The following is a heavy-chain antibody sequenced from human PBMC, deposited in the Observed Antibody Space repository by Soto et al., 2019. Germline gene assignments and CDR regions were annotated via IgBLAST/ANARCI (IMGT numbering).Heavy chain of an antibody. J-gene: IGHJ4*02. CDR2: INHSGST. Sequence: SETLSLTCAVYGGSFSGYYWSWIRQPPGKGLEWIGEINHSGSTNYNPSLKSRVTISVDTSKNQFSLKLNSMTAADTAVYYCARHDYGSGSTYFDYWGQGTLVTVSS. D-gene: IGHD3-16*01. V-gene: IGHV4-34*01. CDR1: GGSFSGYY. CDR3: ARHDYGSGSTYFDY.